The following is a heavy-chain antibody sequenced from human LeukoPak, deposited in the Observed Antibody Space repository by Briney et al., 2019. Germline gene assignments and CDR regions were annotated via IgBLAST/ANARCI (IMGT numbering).Heavy chain of an antibody. Sequence: PSETLSLTCTVSGYSISSGYYWGWIRQPPGKGLEWIGSIYHSGSTYYNPSLKSRVTISVDTSKNQFSLKLSSVTAADTAMYYCARGISDSSGYYVGYYFDYWGQGTLVTVSS. CDR2: IYHSGST. D-gene: IGHD3-22*01. V-gene: IGHV4-38-2*02. J-gene: IGHJ4*02. CDR1: GYSISSGYY. CDR3: ARGISDSSGYYVGYYFDY.